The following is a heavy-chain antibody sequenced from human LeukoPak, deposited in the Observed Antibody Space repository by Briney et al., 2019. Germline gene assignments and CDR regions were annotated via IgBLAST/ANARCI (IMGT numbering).Heavy chain of an antibody. CDR3: AKEEYSTRYYYYGMDV. V-gene: IGHV3-23*01. Sequence: GGSLRLSCAASGFTFSSYAMSWVRQAPGKGLEWVSAISGGGDNTFYADSVKGRFTISRDNSKNTLYLQMSSLRAEDTAIYYCAKEEYSTRYYYYGMDVWGQGTTVTVSS. D-gene: IGHD2-2*01. CDR2: ISGGGDNT. CDR1: GFTFSSYA. J-gene: IGHJ6*02.